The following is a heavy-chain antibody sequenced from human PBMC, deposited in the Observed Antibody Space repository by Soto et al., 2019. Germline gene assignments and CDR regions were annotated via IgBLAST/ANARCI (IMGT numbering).Heavy chain of an antibody. CDR1: GFTFNDYY. V-gene: IGHV3-11*03. D-gene: IGHD6-25*01. CDR3: ARHELSGQGH. J-gene: IGHJ1*01. Sequence: GGSLRLSCTASGFTFNDYYVNWIRQTPGKGLEWLSYISTTGDYIHYADSVRGRFTISRDNAKDSLYLEMNNLTAEDTAIYYCARHELSGQGHWGQGTQVTVSS. CDR2: ISTTGDYI.